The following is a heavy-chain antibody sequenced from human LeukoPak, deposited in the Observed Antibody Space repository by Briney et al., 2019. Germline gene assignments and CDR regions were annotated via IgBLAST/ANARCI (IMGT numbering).Heavy chain of an antibody. J-gene: IGHJ3*02. D-gene: IGHD6-19*01. V-gene: IGHV3-23*01. Sequence: GGSLRLSCAASGFTFSSYAMNWVRQAPGKGLEWVSAISGSGSTTYYADSVKGRFTISRDNSKNTLYLQMNSLRAEDTAVYYCARVRMSGWTLGYAFDIWGQGTMVTVSS. CDR3: ARVRMSGWTLGYAFDI. CDR2: ISGSGSTT. CDR1: GFTFSSYA.